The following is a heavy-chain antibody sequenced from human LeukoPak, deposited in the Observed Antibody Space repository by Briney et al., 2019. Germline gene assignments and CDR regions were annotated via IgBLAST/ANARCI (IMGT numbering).Heavy chain of an antibody. D-gene: IGHD5-12*01. V-gene: IGHV4-34*01. CDR2: INHSGST. CDR1: GGSFSDYY. J-gene: IGHJ6*03. CDR3: ARTTEGYAGGPGYSYYYYMDV. Sequence: PSETLSLTCAVYGGSFSDYYWSWIRQPPGKGLEWIGEINHSGSTNYNPSLKSRVTISVDTSKNQDSLKLRSVTAADTAVYYCARTTEGYAGGPGYSYYYYMDVWGKGTTVTISS.